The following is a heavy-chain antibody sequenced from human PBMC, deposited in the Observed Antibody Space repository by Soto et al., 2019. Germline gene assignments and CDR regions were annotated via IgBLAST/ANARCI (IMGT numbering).Heavy chain of an antibody. V-gene: IGHV3-30-3*01. J-gene: IGHJ4*02. CDR2: ISYDGSNK. D-gene: IGHD3-22*01. CDR1: GFTFSSYA. CDR3: ARDYDSSGYFIWWAAVY. Sequence: QVQLVESGGGVVQPGRSLRLSCAASGFTFSSYAMHWVRQAPGKGLEWVAVISYDGSNKYYADSVKGRFTISRDNSKNTLYLQMNSLRAEDTAVYYCARDYDSSGYFIWWAAVYWGQGTLVTVSS.